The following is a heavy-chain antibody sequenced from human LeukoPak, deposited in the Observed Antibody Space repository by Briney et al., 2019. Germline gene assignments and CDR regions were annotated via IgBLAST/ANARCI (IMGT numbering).Heavy chain of an antibody. Sequence: GGSLRLSCAASGFTFSSYSMNWVRQAPGKGLEWVSSISSSSSYIYYADSVKGRFTISRDNSKNTLYLQMNSLRAEDTAVYYCARVLMVYAMQNWFDPWGQGTLVTVSS. V-gene: IGHV3-21*01. CDR1: GFTFSSYS. J-gene: IGHJ5*02. CDR3: ARVLMVYAMQNWFDP. CDR2: ISSSSSYI. D-gene: IGHD2-8*01.